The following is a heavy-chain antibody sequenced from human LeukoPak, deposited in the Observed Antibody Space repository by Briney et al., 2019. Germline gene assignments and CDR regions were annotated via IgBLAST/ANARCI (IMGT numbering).Heavy chain of an antibody. D-gene: IGHD6-19*01. V-gene: IGHV1-2*02. CDR2: INPNSRGT. Sequence: ASVKVSCKASGYTFTGYYMHWVRQAPGQGPEWMGWINPNSRGTSYAQKFQGRVTMTRDTSISTAYMEMSRLTFDDTAVYYCARDRLVAGDGIFDYWGQGTLVTVSS. J-gene: IGHJ4*02. CDR3: ARDRLVAGDGIFDY. CDR1: GYTFTGYY.